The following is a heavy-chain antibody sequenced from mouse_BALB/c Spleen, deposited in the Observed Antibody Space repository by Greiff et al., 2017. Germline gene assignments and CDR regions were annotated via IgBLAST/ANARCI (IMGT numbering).Heavy chain of an antibody. Sequence: EVKLQESGGGLVKPGGSLKLSCAASGFTFSSYAMSWVRQTPEKRLEWVASISSGGSTYYPDSVKGRFTISRDNARNILYLQMSSLRSEDTAMYYCARDEATATWFAYWGQGTLVTVSA. J-gene: IGHJ3*01. CDR1: GFTFSSYA. CDR3: ARDEATATWFAY. D-gene: IGHD1-2*01. V-gene: IGHV5-6-5*01. CDR2: ISSGGST.